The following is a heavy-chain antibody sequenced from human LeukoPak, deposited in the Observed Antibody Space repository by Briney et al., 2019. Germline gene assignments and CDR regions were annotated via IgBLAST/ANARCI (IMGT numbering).Heavy chain of an antibody. J-gene: IGHJ3*02. CDR3: AKPRSITAGTFDI. CDR1: GFTFSTYA. V-gene: IGHV3-30*18. Sequence: GGSLRPSCAASGFTFSTYAIHWVRQAPGKGLEWVALISYDGSNNYYADSVKGRFTISRDNSKNTLYLQMNSLRAEDTAVYYCAKPRSITAGTFDIWGQGTMVTVSS. D-gene: IGHD3-10*01. CDR2: ISYDGSNN.